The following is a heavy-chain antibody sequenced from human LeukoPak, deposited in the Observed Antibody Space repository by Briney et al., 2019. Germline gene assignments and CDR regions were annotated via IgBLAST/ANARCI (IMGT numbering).Heavy chain of an antibody. CDR2: INHSGGT. Sequence: SETLSLTCAVYGGSFSGYYWGWIRQPPGKGLEWIGEINHSGGTNYNPSLKSRVTISVDTSKNQFSLKLSSVTAADTAVYYCATTTGYSGSYPPGNIWGQGTMVTVSS. CDR1: GGSFSGYY. CDR3: ATTTGYSGSYPPGNI. D-gene: IGHD1-26*01. J-gene: IGHJ3*02. V-gene: IGHV4-34*01.